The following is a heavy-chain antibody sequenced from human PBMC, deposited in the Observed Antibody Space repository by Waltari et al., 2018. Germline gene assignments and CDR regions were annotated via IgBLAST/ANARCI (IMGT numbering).Heavy chain of an antibody. Sequence: QVQLQESGPGLVKPSETLSLTCTVSGGSISSYYWSWIRQPAGKGLEWIGRIYTSGSTNYNPSRKRRVTMSVDTSKNQFSLKLSSVTAADTAVYYCAREGSPYYYGSGSYRPNWFDPWGQGTLVTVSS. D-gene: IGHD3-10*01. CDR2: IYTSGST. CDR3: AREGSPYYYGSGSYRPNWFDP. V-gene: IGHV4-4*07. CDR1: GGSISSYY. J-gene: IGHJ5*02.